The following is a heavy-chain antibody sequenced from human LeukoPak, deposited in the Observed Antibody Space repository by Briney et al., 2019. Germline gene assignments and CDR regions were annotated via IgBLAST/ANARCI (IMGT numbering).Heavy chain of an antibody. J-gene: IGHJ3*01. CDR2: SRSGGANN. CDR3: GRDPNGDYLGAFEF. V-gene: IGHV3-23*01. D-gene: IGHD4-17*01. CDR1: GFTISDYG. Sequence: PGGSLRLSCAASGFTISDYGLVWVRQALGKGLEWVSGSRSGGANNFYADAVKGRFTISRDNSKNTLYLQMNSLRADDTAVYYCGRDPNGDYLGAFEFWGHGTTVIVSS.